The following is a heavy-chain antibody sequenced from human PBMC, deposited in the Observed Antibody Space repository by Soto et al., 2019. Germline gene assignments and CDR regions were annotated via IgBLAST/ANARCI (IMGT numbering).Heavy chain of an antibody. CDR1: GFTFSGYA. CDR2: ISGSGGST. Sequence: GGSLRLSCAASGFTFSGYAMSWVRQAPGKGLEWVSAISGSGGSTYYADSVKGRFTISRDNSKNTLYLQMNSLRAEDTAVYYCAKDRQIIAGYYYYYGMDVWGQGTTVTVSS. V-gene: IGHV3-23*01. D-gene: IGHD6-13*01. J-gene: IGHJ6*02. CDR3: AKDRQIIAGYYYYYGMDV.